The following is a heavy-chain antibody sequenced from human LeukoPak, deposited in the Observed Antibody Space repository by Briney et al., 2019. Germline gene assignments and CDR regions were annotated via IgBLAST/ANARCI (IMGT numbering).Heavy chain of an antibody. CDR2: MNPNSGNT. CDR1: GYTFTSND. D-gene: IGHD3-9*01. V-gene: IGHV1-8*01. J-gene: IGHJ4*02. Sequence: GSVKVSCKASGYTFTSNDINWVRQATGQGLEWMGWMNPNSGNTGYAQKFQGRVTMTRNTSISTAYMELSSLRSEDTAVYYCARLDYDILTGSFVIDYWGQGTLVTVSS. CDR3: ARLDYDILTGSFVIDY.